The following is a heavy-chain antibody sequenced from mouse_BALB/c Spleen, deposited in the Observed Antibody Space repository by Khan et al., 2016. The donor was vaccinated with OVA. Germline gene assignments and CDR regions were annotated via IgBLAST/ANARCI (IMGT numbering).Heavy chain of an antibody. CDR3: TRLAYNYNSEVFDY. Sequence: EVKLVESGGDLVKPGGSLKLSCAASGFTFSTYGMSWVRQTPDKRLEWVAAISSGGSYTYYPDSVKGRFTISRDNAKNTLYLQMSSLKSEDTAMYYGTRLAYNYNSEVFDYWGQGTLVTVSA. CDR2: ISSGGSYT. V-gene: IGHV5-6*01. D-gene: IGHD1-3*01. J-gene: IGHJ3*01. CDR1: GFTFSTYG.